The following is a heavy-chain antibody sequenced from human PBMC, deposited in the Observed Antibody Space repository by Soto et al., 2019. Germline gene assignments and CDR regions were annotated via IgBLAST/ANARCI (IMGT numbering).Heavy chain of an antibody. CDR1: GFTFSNYA. CDR3: ARAGCDGGTCYTLVGLRYGMDV. V-gene: IGHV3-30-3*01. CDR2: ISYDGHNK. D-gene: IGHD2-15*01. J-gene: IGHJ6*02. Sequence: QVQLVESGGGVVQPGRSLRLSCAASGFTFSNYAMYWVRQAPGKGLEWVAVISYDGHNKYYADSVKGRFTISRDNSKNTLYLHMNSLRADDTAVYYCARAGCDGGTCYTLVGLRYGMDVWGQGTTVTVSS.